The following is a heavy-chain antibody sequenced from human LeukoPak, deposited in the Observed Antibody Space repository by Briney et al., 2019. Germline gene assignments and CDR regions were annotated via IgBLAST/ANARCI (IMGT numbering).Heavy chain of an antibody. J-gene: IGHJ3*01. CDR1: GFTVSINY. V-gene: IGHV3-53*01. Sequence: GGSLRLSCVGSGFTVSINYMSWVRQAPGKGLEWVSFVDPDGVTSYADSVKGRFTISRDNSKNILYLQLTTLRAEDTAIYYCTKGTFDHRGQGTLVTVSS. CDR3: TKGTFDH. CDR2: VDPDGVT.